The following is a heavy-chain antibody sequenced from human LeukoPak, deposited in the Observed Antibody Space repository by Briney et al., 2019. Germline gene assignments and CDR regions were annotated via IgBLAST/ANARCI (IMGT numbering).Heavy chain of an antibody. CDR2: IYYSGST. Sequence: PSETLSLTCTVSGGSISSGGYYWSWIRQHPGKGLEWIGYIYYSGSTYYNPSFKSRVTISVDTSKNQFSLKLSSVTAADTAVYYCALHGGWSFDYWGQGTLVTVSS. CDR3: ALHGGWSFDY. J-gene: IGHJ4*02. D-gene: IGHD2-15*01. CDR1: GGSISSGGYY. V-gene: IGHV4-31*03.